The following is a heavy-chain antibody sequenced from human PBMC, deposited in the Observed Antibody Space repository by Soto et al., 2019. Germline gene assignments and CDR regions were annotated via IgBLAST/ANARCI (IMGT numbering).Heavy chain of an antibody. CDR3: ARAPPDNPFDY. CDR2: IFYIGRT. CDR1: GGSISGYY. Sequence: SETLSLTCTVSGGSISGYYWGWFRQPPGKELEFIGHIFYIGRTNYNPSLKSRVTISVDTSKNQFSLKLSSVTAADTAVYYCARAPPDNPFDYWGQGTQVTVSS. V-gene: IGHV4-59*01. J-gene: IGHJ4*02. D-gene: IGHD3-9*01.